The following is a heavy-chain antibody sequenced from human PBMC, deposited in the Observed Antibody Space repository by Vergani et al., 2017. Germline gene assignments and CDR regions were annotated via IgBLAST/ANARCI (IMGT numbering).Heavy chain of an antibody. Sequence: EVQLLESGGGLVQPGGSLRLSCAASGFTFSSYAMSWVRQAPGKGLEWVSAMSGSGGSTYYADSVKGRFTISRDNSKNTLYLQMNSLRAEDTAVYYCAKDRISIAAAGTSYYYYMDVWGKGTTVTVSS. CDR1: GFTFSSYA. D-gene: IGHD6-13*01. J-gene: IGHJ6*03. V-gene: IGHV3-23*01. CDR2: MSGSGGST. CDR3: AKDRISIAAAGTSYYYYMDV.